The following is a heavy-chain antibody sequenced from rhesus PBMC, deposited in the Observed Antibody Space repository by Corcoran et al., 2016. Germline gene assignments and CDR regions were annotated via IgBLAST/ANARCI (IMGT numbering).Heavy chain of an antibody. CDR1: GCSIRGYY. D-gene: IGHD4-29*01. CDR2: SYGGGGST. Sequence: QVQLQESGPGGVKPSETLSLTRAVPGCSIRGYYLWRWIRQPPGKGLGWIGYSYGGGGSTRYRPALKSRCIISIDTSKDQFSRKLSSVTAADTAVYYCARGAVAANYFDYWGQGVLVTVSS. CDR3: ARGAVAANYFDY. J-gene: IGHJ4*01. V-gene: IGHV4-106*01.